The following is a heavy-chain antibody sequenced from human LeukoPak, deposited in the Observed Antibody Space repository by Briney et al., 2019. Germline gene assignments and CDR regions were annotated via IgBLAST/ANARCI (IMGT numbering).Heavy chain of an antibody. Sequence: GGSLRLSCAASGFTFSSYAMHWVRQAPGKGLEWVAVISYDGSNKYYADPVKGRFTISRDNSKNTLYLQMNSLRAEDTAVYYCARTRGIAALRWDYYYGMDVWGQGTTVTVSS. V-gene: IGHV3-30-3*01. J-gene: IGHJ6*02. CDR1: GFTFSSYA. D-gene: IGHD6-13*01. CDR2: ISYDGSNK. CDR3: ARTRGIAALRWDYYYGMDV.